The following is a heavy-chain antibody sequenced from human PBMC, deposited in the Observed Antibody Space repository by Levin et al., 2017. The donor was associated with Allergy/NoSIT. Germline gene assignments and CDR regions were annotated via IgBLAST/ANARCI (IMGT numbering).Heavy chain of an antibody. CDR3: AKDDSSSWFNWLDT. J-gene: IGHJ5*02. CDR2: ISWNNGNI. CDR1: GFRFDEFA. V-gene: IGHV3-9*01. Sequence: GGSLRLSCAASGFRFDEFAMHWVRQLPGKGLEWVSGISWNNGNIGYAESVKGRFTIFRDNAKNSLYLQMNSLRPEDTALYYCAKDDSSSWFNWLDTWGQGTLVTVSS. D-gene: IGHD6-13*01.